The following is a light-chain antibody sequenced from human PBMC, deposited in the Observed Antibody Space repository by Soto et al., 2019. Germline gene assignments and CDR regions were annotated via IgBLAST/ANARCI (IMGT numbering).Light chain of an antibody. V-gene: IGLV1-40*01. CDR1: SSNIGAGYD. J-gene: IGLJ3*02. Sequence: QSVLTQPPSMSGAPGQRVTISCTGTSSNIGAGYDVHWYQQLPGTAPKLLIYGNSNRPSGVPDRFSGSKSGTSASLAITGLQAEDDADYYCQSYDSSLSAWVFGGGTKVTVL. CDR2: GNS. CDR3: QSYDSSLSAWV.